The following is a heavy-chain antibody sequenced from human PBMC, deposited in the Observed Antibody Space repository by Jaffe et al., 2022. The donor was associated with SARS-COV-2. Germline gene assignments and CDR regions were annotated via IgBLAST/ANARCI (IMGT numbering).Heavy chain of an antibody. Sequence: EVQLVESGGGLVQPGRSLRLSCAASGFTFDDYAMHWVRQVPGKGLEWVSGISWNSGSIGYADSVRGRFTVSRDNAKNSLYLQMDSLRTEDTALYYCVKERMGGRDGYNLLFGYWGQGTLVAVSS. J-gene: IGHJ4*02. CDR1: GFTFDDYA. V-gene: IGHV3-9*01. D-gene: IGHD3-22*01. CDR2: ISWNSGSI. CDR3: VKERMGGRDGYNLLFGY.